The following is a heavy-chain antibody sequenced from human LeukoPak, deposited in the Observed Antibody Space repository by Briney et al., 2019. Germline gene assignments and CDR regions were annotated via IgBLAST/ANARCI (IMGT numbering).Heavy chain of an antibody. J-gene: IGHJ4*02. CDR1: GYTLTELS. CDR2: FDPEDGET. CDR3: ATVFPYSSSWPVDY. V-gene: IGHV1-24*01. Sequence: ASVKVSCKVSGYTLTELSMHWVRQAPGKGLEWMGDFDPEDGETIYAQKFQGRVTMTEDTSTDTAYMELSSLRSEDTAVYYCATVFPYSSSWPVDYWGQGTLVTVSS. D-gene: IGHD6-13*01.